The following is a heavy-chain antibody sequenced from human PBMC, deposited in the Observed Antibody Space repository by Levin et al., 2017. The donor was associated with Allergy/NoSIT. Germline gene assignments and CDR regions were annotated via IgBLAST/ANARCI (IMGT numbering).Heavy chain of an antibody. CDR3: ARVVVAATPPPDALDI. CDR2: IYYSGST. CDR1: GGSISSSSYY. V-gene: IGHV4-39*01. Sequence: RFETLSLTCTVSGGSISSSSYYWGWIRQPPGKGLEWIGSIYYSGSTFYNPSLKSRVTISVDTSKKQFSLKLSSVTAADAAVYYCARVVVAATPPPDALDIWGQGTMVTVSS. J-gene: IGHJ3*02. D-gene: IGHD2-15*01.